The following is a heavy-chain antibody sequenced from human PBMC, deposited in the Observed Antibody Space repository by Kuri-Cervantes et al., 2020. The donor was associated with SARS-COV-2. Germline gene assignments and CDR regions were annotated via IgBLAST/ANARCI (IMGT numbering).Heavy chain of an antibody. Sequence: GESLKISCAASGFTFSSYAMHWVRQAPGKGLEWVAVISYDGSNKYYADSVKGRFTISRENSKNTLYLQINSLRAEETAVYYCARSYYDYIWGSYRAEALDYWGQGTLVTVSS. CDR2: ISYDGSNK. D-gene: IGHD3-16*02. J-gene: IGHJ4*02. CDR3: ARSYYDYIWGSYRAEALDY. V-gene: IGHV3-30-3*01. CDR1: GFTFSSYA.